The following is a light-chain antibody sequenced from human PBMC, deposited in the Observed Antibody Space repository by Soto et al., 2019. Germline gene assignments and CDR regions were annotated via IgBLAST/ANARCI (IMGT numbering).Light chain of an antibody. CDR2: AAS. CDR3: QQYKA. J-gene: IGKJ4*01. V-gene: IGKV3-20*01. Sequence: EIVVTQSPGTLSLSPGERATLSCRASQSVGTNFLAWYQQRPGQAPRLLIYAASTRATGIPDRFSGSASGTDFTLTISRLEPEDFAVYYCQQYKAFGGGTKVEIK. CDR1: QSVGTNF.